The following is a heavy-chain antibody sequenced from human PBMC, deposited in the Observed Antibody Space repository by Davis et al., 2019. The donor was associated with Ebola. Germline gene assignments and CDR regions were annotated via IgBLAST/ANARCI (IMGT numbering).Heavy chain of an antibody. CDR3: ARDNCISTTCHPFDY. Sequence: GEFLKISCAASGFSVSSNYMSWVRQAPGKGLEWVSVIYSRGTTYYADSVKGRFTISRDNSKNTLYLQMNSLRAEDTAVYYCARDNCISTTCHPFDYWGQGTLVTVCS. J-gene: IGHJ4*02. CDR2: IYSRGTT. CDR1: GFSVSSNY. D-gene: IGHD2-2*01. V-gene: IGHV3-53*05.